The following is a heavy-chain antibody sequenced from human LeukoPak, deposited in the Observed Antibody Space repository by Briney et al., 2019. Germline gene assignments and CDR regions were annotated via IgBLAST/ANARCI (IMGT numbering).Heavy chain of an antibody. CDR2: INHSGST. V-gene: IGHV4-34*01. Sequence: SETLPLTCAVYGGSFSGYYWSWIRQPPGKGLEWIGEINHSGSTNYNPSLKSRVTISVDTSKNQFSLKLSSVTAADTAVYYCARRGAANWFDPWGQGTLVTVSS. J-gene: IGHJ5*02. D-gene: IGHD2-15*01. CDR3: ARRGAANWFDP. CDR1: GGSFSGYY.